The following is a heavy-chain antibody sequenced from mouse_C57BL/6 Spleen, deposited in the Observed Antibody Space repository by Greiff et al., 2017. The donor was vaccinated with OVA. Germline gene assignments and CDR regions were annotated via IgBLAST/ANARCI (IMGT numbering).Heavy chain of an antibody. Sequence: QVQLKQSGPGLVQPSQSLSITCTVSGFSLTSYGVHWVRQSPGKGLEWLGVIWSGGSTDYNAAFISRLSISKDNSKSQVFFKMDSLQADDTAIYYCARNGDYGSSYGWFAYWGQGTLVTVSA. J-gene: IGHJ3*01. CDR2: IWSGGST. D-gene: IGHD1-1*01. CDR1: GFSLTSYG. CDR3: ARNGDYGSSYGWFAY. V-gene: IGHV2-2*01.